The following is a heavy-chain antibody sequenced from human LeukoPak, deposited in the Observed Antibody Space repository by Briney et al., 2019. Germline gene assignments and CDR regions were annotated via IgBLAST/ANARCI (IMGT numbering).Heavy chain of an antibody. CDR2: ISSGSTI. CDR1: GFTFSDYY. CDR3: ARATSYYYDSSGYAH. J-gene: IGHJ4*02. Sequence: PGGSVRRSGSASGFTFSDYYMGWIPQAPGKGLEGVLYISSGSTIYYADSVKGRFTISRDNAKNSLYLQMNSLRAEDTAVYYCARATSYYYDSSGYAHWGQGTLVTVSS. D-gene: IGHD3-22*01. V-gene: IGHV3-11*01.